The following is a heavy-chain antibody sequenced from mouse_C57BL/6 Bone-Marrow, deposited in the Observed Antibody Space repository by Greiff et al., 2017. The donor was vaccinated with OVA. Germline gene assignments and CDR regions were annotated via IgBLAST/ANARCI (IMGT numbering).Heavy chain of an antibody. D-gene: IGHD1-1*01. CDR2: INPNNGGT. Sequence: EVQLQQSGPELVKPGASVKISCKASGYTFTDYYMNWVKQSHGKSLEWIGDINPNNGGTSYNQKFKGKATLTVDKSSSTAYMELRSLTSEDSAVYYCARGGYGSSPFDYWGQGTTLTVSS. V-gene: IGHV1-26*01. CDR1: GYTFTDYY. J-gene: IGHJ2*01. CDR3: ARGGYGSSPFDY.